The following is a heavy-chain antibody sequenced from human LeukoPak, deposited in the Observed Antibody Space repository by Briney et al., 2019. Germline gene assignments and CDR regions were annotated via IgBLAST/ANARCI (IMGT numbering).Heavy chain of an antibody. CDR3: AAPPFAF. CDR2: INQDGGEK. CDR1: GFTFSSYW. D-gene: IGHD2-21*01. V-gene: IGHV3-7*01. J-gene: IGHJ4*02. Sequence: PGGSLRLSCAASGFTFSSYWMSWVRQAPGKGLEWVANINQDGGEKYYVDSVKGRFTISRDNAKNSLYLQMSSRRAEDTSVYYCAAPPFAFGAQETRATVSS.